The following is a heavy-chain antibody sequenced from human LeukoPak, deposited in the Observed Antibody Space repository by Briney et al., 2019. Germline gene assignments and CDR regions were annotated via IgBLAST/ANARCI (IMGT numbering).Heavy chain of an antibody. CDR2: ISGSGGST. V-gene: IGHV3-23*01. CDR1: GFTFSSYA. J-gene: IGHJ4*02. CDR3: AKDPGHGYGDY. D-gene: IGHD5-12*01. Sequence: GGSLRLSCAASGFTFSSYAMSWFRQAPAKGLEWVSAISGSGGSTYYADSVKGRFTISRDNSKNTLYLQMNSLRAEDTAVYYCAKDPGHGYGDYWGQGTLVTVSS.